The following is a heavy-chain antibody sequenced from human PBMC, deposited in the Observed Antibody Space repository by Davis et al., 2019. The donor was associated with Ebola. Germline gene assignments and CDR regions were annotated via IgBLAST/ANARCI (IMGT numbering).Heavy chain of an antibody. CDR2: IYYSGST. CDR1: GGSVSSGSYY. D-gene: IGHD5-18*01. J-gene: IGHJ4*02. Sequence: PSETLSLTCTVSGGSVSSGSYYWSWIRQPPGKGLEWIGYIYYSGSTNYNPSLKSRVTISVDTSKNQFSLKLSSVTAADTAVYYCARDGVDTVLDYWGQGTLVIVSS. CDR3: ARDGVDTVLDY. V-gene: IGHV4-61*01.